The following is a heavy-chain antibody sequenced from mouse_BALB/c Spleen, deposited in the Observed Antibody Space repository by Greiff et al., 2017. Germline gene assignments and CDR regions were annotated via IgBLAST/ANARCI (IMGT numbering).Heavy chain of an antibody. CDR1: GFNIKDSY. V-gene: IGHV14-3*02. D-gene: IGHD3-1*01. J-gene: IGHJ2*01. CDR2: IDPANGNT. CDR3: AKDGLRHYFDY. Sequence: VQLQQSGAELVKPGASVKLSCTASGFNIKDSYMHWVKQRPEQGLEWIGRIDPANGNTKYDPKFQGKATITADTSSNTAYLQLSSLTSEDTAVYYCAKDGLRHYFDYWGQGTTLTVSS.